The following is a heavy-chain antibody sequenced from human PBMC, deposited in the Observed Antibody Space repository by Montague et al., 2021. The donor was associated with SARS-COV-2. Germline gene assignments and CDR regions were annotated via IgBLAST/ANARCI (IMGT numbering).Heavy chain of an antibody. Sequence: SETLSLTCAVSGGSISSSNWCSWVRPPPGKGLEWIGEIYHSGSTNYNPSLKSRVTISIDKSKNQFSLKLSSVTAADTAVYYCARHWITMIVVVIKGGWFDPWGQGTLVTVSS. V-gene: IGHV4-4*02. CDR3: ARHWITMIVVVIKGGWFDP. J-gene: IGHJ5*02. CDR2: IYHSGST. D-gene: IGHD3-22*01. CDR1: GGSISSSNW.